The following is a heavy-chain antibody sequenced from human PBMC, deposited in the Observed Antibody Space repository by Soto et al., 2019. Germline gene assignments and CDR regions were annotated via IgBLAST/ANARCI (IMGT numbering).Heavy chain of an antibody. CDR2: IYWNDDK. CDR1: GFSLSTSGVG. D-gene: IGHD5-12*01. V-gene: IGHV2-5*01. J-gene: IGHJ4*02. Sequence: QITLKESGPTLVKPTQTLTLTCTFSGFSLSTSGVGVGWIRQPPGKALEWLALIYWNDDKRYSPSLESRLTITKDTSKNQVVLTMTNMDPVDTATYYCAHMNRAKYFDYWGQGTLVTVSS. CDR3: AHMNRAKYFDY.